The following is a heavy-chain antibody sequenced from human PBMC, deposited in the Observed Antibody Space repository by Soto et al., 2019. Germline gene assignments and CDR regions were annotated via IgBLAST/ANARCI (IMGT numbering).Heavy chain of an antibody. CDR2: ISNDGNNK. D-gene: IGHD6-6*01. J-gene: IGHJ4*02. CDR1: GFTFRTYG. CDR3: AKRAIAARPPIDYFDH. Sequence: GGSLRLSCAASGFTFRTYGMHWVRQAPGKGLEWVALISNDGNNKNYADSVKGRFTISRDNSKNTLYLQMNSLRAEDTAVYYCAKRAIAARPPIDYFDHWGQGTLVTVSS. V-gene: IGHV3-30*18.